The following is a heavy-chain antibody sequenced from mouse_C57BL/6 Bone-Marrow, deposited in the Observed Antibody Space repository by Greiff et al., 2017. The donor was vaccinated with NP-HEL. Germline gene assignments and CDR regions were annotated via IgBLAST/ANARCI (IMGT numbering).Heavy chain of an antibody. Sequence: VQLKESGAELVRPGSSVKLSCTTSGYTFTSYGITWVQQRPGQGLEWIGYIYIGNGYTEYHEKFQGQVTLSSDTSYSKAYMQLSSLTSEDSAIYFCARRRYGSLWYFDVWGTGTTVTVAS. CDR2: IYIGNGYT. CDR3: ARRRYGSLWYFDV. CDR1: GYTFTSYG. V-gene: IGHV1-58*01. D-gene: IGHD1-1*01. J-gene: IGHJ1*03.